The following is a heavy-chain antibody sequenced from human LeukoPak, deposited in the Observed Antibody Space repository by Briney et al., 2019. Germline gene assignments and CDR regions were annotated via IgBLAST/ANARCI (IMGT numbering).Heavy chain of an antibody. D-gene: IGHD1-14*01. CDR3: ARDRVGGSNRPFDY. V-gene: IGHV1-46*01. CDR1: GGTFSSYA. J-gene: IGHJ4*02. CDR2: INPSGGST. Sequence: GASVKVSCKASGGTFSSYAISWVRQAPGQGLEWMGIINPSGGSTSYAQKFQGGVTMTRDTSTSTVYMEPSSLRSEDTAVYYCARDRVGGSNRPFDYWGQGTLVTVSS.